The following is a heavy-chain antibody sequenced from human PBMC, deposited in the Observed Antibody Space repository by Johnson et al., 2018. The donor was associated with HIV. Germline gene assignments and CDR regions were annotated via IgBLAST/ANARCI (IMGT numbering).Heavy chain of an antibody. J-gene: IGHJ3*02. CDR1: GFTVSHNY. Sequence: VQLVESGGGLIQPGGSLRLSCAASGFTVSHNYMSWVRQAPGEGLEWVSVIYSGGSTYYADSVKGRFTISRDNSKNSLYLQMNSLRAEDTALYYCAKDIRSSSWYVAFDIWGQGTMVTVSS. V-gene: IGHV3-53*01. CDR3: AKDIRSSSWYVAFDI. CDR2: IYSGGST. D-gene: IGHD6-13*01.